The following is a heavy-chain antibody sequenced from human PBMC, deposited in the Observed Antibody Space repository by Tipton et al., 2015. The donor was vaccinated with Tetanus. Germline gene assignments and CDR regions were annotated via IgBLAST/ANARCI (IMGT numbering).Heavy chain of an antibody. CDR2: ISYSGST. J-gene: IGHJ4*02. CDR3: ARANYEFPNKGPFDF. V-gene: IGHV4-61*01. CDR1: GGSVRSGSYY. Sequence: TLSLTCTVSGGSVRSGSYYWNWIRQPPGKGLEWIGYISYSGSTNSNYSLKSRITISQDKSKNQFSLKLTSVTAADTAVYYCARANYEFPNKGPFDFWGQGLLVLVSS. D-gene: IGHD3-3*01.